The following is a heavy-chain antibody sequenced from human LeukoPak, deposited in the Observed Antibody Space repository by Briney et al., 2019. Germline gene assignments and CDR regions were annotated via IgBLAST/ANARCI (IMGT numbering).Heavy chain of an antibody. J-gene: IGHJ4*02. Sequence: GRSLRLSCAASGFTFDDYAMHWVRQAPGKGLEWVSGISWNSGSIGYADSVKGRFTISRDNAKNSLYLQMNSLRAEDTALYYCAKGRGYSGYDRAPFDYWGQGTLVTVSS. D-gene: IGHD5-12*01. CDR3: AKGRGYSGYDRAPFDY. CDR2: ISWNSGSI. CDR1: GFTFDDYA. V-gene: IGHV3-9*01.